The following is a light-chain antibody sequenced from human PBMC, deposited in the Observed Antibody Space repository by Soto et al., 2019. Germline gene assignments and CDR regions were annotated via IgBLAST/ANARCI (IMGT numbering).Light chain of an antibody. CDR1: QSIVNH. Sequence: IQMTQSPSSLSASVGDRVTLTCRPSQSIVNHLNWYEHTPGTAPKVLSFGSSSLQNGVPSRFSGSGSGTEFTLTVSSLKPEDFETYYCLQDHDDSWTFGQGTKVDIK. J-gene: IGKJ1*01. CDR3: LQDHDDSWT. V-gene: IGKV1-6*01. CDR2: GSS.